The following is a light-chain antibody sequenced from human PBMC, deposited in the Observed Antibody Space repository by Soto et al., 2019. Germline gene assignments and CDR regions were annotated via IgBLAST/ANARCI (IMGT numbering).Light chain of an antibody. CDR1: SSDVGGYNF. CDR3: SSYAGSNNRYV. J-gene: IGLJ1*01. CDR2: EVT. Sequence: QSALTQPPSASGSPGQSVTISCTGTSSDVGGYNFVSSYQQHPGKAPKLMIYEVTKRPSGVPDRFSGSKSGTTASLTVSGLQAEDEADYYCSSYAGSNNRYVFGTGTKLTVL. V-gene: IGLV2-8*01.